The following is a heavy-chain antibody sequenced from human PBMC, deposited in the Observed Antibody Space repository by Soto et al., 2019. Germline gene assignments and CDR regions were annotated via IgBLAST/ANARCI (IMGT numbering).Heavy chain of an antibody. CDR1: GYTFTSYG. D-gene: IGHD2-15*01. V-gene: IGHV1-18*01. CDR3: ARDASAYCSGGSCYLPDY. CDR2: ISAYNGNT. J-gene: IGHJ4*02. Sequence: ASVKVSCKASGYTFTSYGISWVRQAPGQGLEWMGWISAYNGNTNYAQKLQGRVTMTTDTSTSTAYMELRSLRSDDTAVYYCARDASAYCSGGSCYLPDYWGQGTLVTVSS.